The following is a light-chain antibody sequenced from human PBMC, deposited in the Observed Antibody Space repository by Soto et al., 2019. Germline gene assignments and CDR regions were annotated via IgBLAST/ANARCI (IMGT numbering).Light chain of an antibody. Sequence: DIVLTQSPGTLSLSPGERATLSCRTSQSVSSSYLAWYQQKPGQAPRLLIYGAFSKATGIPDRFSGSGAGTDFTLAISTLEPEDFAVYDCQQYGSSPMYTFGQGTKMEIK. CDR1: QSVSSSY. CDR3: QQYGSSPMYT. CDR2: GAF. J-gene: IGKJ2*01. V-gene: IGKV3-20*01.